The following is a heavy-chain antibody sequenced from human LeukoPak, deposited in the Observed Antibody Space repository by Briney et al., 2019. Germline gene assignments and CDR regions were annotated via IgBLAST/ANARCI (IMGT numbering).Heavy chain of an antibody. CDR1: GFTFSSYA. CDR2: ISGGAGNT. V-gene: IGHV3-23*01. Sequence: GGSLRLSCAASGFTFSSYAMSWVRQAPGKGLEWVSGISGGAGNTYYADSVKGRFTISRDNSKNTLYLQMSNLRAEDTAVYYCAKAGSIRFDYWGQGTLVTVSS. J-gene: IGHJ4*02. CDR3: AKAGSIRFDY. D-gene: IGHD1-26*01.